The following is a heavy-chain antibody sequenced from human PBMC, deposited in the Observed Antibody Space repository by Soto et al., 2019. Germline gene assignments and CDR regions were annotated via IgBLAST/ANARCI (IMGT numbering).Heavy chain of an antibody. CDR1: GFTFSSYG. V-gene: IGHV3-33*01. Sequence: PGGSLRLSCAASGFTFSSYGMHWVRQAPGKGLEWVAVIWYDGSNKYYADSVKGRFTISRDNSKNTLYLQMNSLRAEDTAVYYCARETQGATVTTIPRWFDPWGQGTLVTVSS. CDR2: IWYDGSNK. D-gene: IGHD4-17*01. J-gene: IGHJ5*02. CDR3: ARETQGATVTTIPRWFDP.